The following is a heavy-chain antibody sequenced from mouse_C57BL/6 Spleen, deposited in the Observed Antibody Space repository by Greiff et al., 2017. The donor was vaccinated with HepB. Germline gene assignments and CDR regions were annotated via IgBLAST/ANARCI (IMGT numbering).Heavy chain of an antibody. V-gene: IGHV1-52*01. CDR1: GYTFTSYW. Sequence: QVQLQQPGAELVRPGSSVKLSCKASGYTFTSYWMHWVKQRPIQGLEWIGNIDPSDSETHYNQKFKDKATLTVDKSSSTAYMQLSSLTSGDSAVYYCARGDYGSSYGYFDVWGTGTTVTVSS. J-gene: IGHJ1*03. D-gene: IGHD1-1*01. CDR2: IDPSDSET. CDR3: ARGDYGSSYGYFDV.